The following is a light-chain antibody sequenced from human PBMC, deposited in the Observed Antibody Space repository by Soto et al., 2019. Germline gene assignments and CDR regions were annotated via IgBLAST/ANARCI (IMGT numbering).Light chain of an antibody. CDR3: SSYTTSTTPWV. CDR1: SSDVGGYNY. CDR2: EVS. J-gene: IGLJ3*02. Sequence: QSALTQPASVSGSPGQSITISCTGTSSDVGGYNYVSWYQQHPGKAPKLMIYEVSNRPSGVSNRFSGSKSGNTASLTISGLQAEDEAYYYCSSYTTSTTPWVFGGGTKLTV. V-gene: IGLV2-14*01.